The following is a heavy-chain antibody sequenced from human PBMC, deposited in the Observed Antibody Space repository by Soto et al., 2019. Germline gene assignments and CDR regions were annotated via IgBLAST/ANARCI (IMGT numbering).Heavy chain of an antibody. D-gene: IGHD3-3*01. CDR3: ARGPSLEWSGYFPWAFDI. CDR2: IWYDGSNK. J-gene: IGHJ3*02. V-gene: IGHV3-33*01. Sequence: GGSLSLSCAASGFTFSSYGMHWVRQAPGKGLEWVAVIWYDGSNKYYADSVKGRFTISRDNSKNTLYLQMNSLRAEDTAVYYCARGPSLEWSGYFPWAFDIWAQGTMVTVSS. CDR1: GFTFSSYG.